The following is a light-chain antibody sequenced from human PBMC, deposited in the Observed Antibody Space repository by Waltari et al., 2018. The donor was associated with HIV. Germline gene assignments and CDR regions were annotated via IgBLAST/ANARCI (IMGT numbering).Light chain of an antibody. V-gene: IGKV2D-29*01. J-gene: IGKJ5*01. CDR2: ERT. Sequence: DIVMTQTPLSLSVTPGQPASISCKSSQSLLHSDGKTYLYWYLQKPGQPPQRLISERTNRISGVPDSLSGSGSGTDFTLQISRLEADDVGVYYCMQSIQVPITFGQGTRLDIK. CDR1: QSLLHSDGKTY. CDR3: MQSIQVPIT.